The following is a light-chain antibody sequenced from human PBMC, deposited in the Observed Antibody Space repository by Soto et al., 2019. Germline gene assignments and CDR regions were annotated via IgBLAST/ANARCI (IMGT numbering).Light chain of an antibody. CDR3: QQYGNSPKT. J-gene: IGKJ1*01. Sequence: EIVMTQSPATLSVSPGERATLYCRASQSVSSNLAWYQQKPGQAPRLLIYGASTRATGIPDRFSVSGSGTDFTLTITRLAREDFAVYYCQQYGNSPKTFGQGTKVDNK. CDR1: QSVSSN. CDR2: GAS. V-gene: IGKV3-20*01.